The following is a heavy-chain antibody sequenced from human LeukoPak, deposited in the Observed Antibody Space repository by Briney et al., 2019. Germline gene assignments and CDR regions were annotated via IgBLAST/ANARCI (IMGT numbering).Heavy chain of an antibody. Sequence: SETLSLTCTVSGGSISSGSYYWSWIRQPAGKGLEWIGRIYTSGSTNYNPSLKSRVTISVDTSKNQFSLKLSSVTAADTAVYYCARMKWGSDGFDYWGQGTLVTVSS. D-gene: IGHD7-27*01. CDR1: GGSISSGSYY. V-gene: IGHV4-61*02. J-gene: IGHJ4*02. CDR3: ARMKWGSDGFDY. CDR2: IYTSGST.